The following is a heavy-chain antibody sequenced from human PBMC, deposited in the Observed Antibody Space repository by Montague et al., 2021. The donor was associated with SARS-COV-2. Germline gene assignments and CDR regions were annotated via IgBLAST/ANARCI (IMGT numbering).Heavy chain of an antibody. CDR3: ARQENSSGWFKPDAFDI. J-gene: IGHJ3*02. V-gene: IGHV4-39*01. D-gene: IGHD6-19*01. Sequence: SETLSLTCTVSGGSISSSSYYWGWIRQPPGKGLEWIGSIYYSGSTYYNPPLKSRVTISVDTSKNQFSLKLSSVTAADTAAYYCARQENSSGWFKPDAFDIWGQGTMVTVSS. CDR2: IYYSGST. CDR1: GGSISSSSYY.